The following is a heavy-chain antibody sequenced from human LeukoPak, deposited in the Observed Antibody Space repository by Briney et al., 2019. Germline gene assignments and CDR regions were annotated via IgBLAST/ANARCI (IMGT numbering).Heavy chain of an antibody. Sequence: ASVKVSCKASGYTFTSYAMNWVRQAPGQGLEWMGWINTNTGNPTYAQGFTGRFVFSLDTSVSTAYLQISSLKAEDTAVYYCARGVIYDCVWGSYRPPFDYWGQGTLVTVSS. J-gene: IGHJ4*02. D-gene: IGHD3-16*02. CDR3: ARGVIYDCVWGSYRPPFDY. V-gene: IGHV7-4-1*02. CDR1: GYTFTSYA. CDR2: INTNTGNP.